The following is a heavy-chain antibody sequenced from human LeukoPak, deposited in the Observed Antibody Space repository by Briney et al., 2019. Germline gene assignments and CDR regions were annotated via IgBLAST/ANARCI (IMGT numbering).Heavy chain of an antibody. CDR2: IYYSGTT. CDR1: GGSISNNYYQ. V-gene: IGHV4-39*07. J-gene: IGHJ5*02. CDR3: AREVTMVRGVIQFDWFDP. D-gene: IGHD3-10*01. Sequence: SETLSLTCTVSGGSISNNYYQWGWIRQPPGEGLEWIGSIYYSGTTNYHPSLNSRVTISADTSKNQFSLKLSSVTAADTAVYYYAREVTMVRGVIQFDWFDPWGQGTLVTVSS.